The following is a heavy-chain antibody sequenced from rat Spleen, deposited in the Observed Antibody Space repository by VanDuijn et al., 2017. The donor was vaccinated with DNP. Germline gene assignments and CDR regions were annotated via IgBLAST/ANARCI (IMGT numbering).Heavy chain of an antibody. CDR1: GFSFSDYY. CDR2: IRYDGGST. D-gene: IGHD1-2*01. CDR3: ARHEDYSSYIYGFAY. V-gene: IGHV5-22*01. Sequence: EVQLVESGGGLVQPGRSLKLSCAASGFSFSDYYVAWVRLAPTKGLEWVAYIRYDGGSTFYGDSVKGRFTISRDNAKSTLYLQMNSLRSEDMATYYCARHEDYSSYIYGFAYWGQGTLVTVSS. J-gene: IGHJ3*01.